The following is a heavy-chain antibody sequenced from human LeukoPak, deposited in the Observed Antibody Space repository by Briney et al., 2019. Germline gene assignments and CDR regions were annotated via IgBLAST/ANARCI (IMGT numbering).Heavy chain of an antibody. V-gene: IGHV1-2*06. D-gene: IGHD4-23*01. CDR2: INPNSGGT. CDR1: GYTFTGYY. Sequence: ASVKVSCKASGYTFTGYYMHWVRQAPGQGLEWMGRINPNSGGTNYAQKFQGRVTMTRATSISTAYMELSRLRSDDTAVYYCARVRRFPPVVDYWGQGTLVTVSS. CDR3: ARVRRFPPVVDY. J-gene: IGHJ4*02.